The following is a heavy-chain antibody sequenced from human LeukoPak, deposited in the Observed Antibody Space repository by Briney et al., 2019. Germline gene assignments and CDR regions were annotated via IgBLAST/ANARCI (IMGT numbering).Heavy chain of an antibody. D-gene: IGHD4-17*01. CDR1: GGSISGYF. Sequence: KPSETLSLTCTVSGGSISGYFWSWIRQPPGKGLEWIGYIYYSGSTKYNPSLKGRVTISVDTSKNQFSLKLSSVSAADTAVYYCARVGVDGDYFFDYWGQGTLVTVSS. CDR2: IYYSGST. J-gene: IGHJ4*02. CDR3: ARVGVDGDYFFDY. V-gene: IGHV4-59*01.